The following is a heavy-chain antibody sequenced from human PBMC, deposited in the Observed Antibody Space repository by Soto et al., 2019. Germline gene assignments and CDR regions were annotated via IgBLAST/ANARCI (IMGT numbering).Heavy chain of an antibody. CDR1: GGNISSYC. V-gene: IGHV4-59*08. CDR2: IYYSGST. Sequence: SETMSLTCTVAGGNISSYCWSWIRQTPGKGLEWIGYIYYSGSTNYNPPLKSRVTISVDTSKNQFSLKLSSVTAADTAVYYCARHPTVTEYYFDYWGQGTLVTVSS. J-gene: IGHJ4*02. D-gene: IGHD4-17*01. CDR3: ARHPTVTEYYFDY.